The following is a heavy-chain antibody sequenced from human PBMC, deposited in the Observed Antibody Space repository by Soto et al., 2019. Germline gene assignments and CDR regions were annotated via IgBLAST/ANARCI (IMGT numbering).Heavy chain of an antibody. V-gene: IGHV3-33*01. J-gene: IGHJ4*02. D-gene: IGHD1-26*01. CDR2: IWYDGSNK. CDR1: GFTFSTYG. Sequence: GGSLRLSCAASGFTFSTYGMHWVRQAPGKGLEWVALIWYDGSNKYYADSVKGRFTISRDNSKNTLYLQMNSLRAEDTAVYYCAREMNLGGSSPVYVYWGQGTLVTVSS. CDR3: AREMNLGGSSPVYVY.